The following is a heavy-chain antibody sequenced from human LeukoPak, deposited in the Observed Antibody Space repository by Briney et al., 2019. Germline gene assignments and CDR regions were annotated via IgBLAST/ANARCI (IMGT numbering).Heavy chain of an antibody. J-gene: IGHJ4*02. Sequence: GGSLRLSCAASGFSFSSYWMHWVRQAPGKGLLWVSRINTDGSATYYADSVKGRFTISRDNAKNTVYLQMDSLRDEDTAVYYCGREIQAPGKTLEYWGQGTLVTVSS. V-gene: IGHV3-74*01. CDR2: INTDGSAT. CDR3: GREIQAPGKTLEY. CDR1: GFSFSSYW.